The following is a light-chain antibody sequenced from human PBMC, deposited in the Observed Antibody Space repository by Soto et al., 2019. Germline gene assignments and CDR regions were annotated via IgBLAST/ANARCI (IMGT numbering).Light chain of an antibody. CDR3: CSYAGTTSVL. CDR1: SSDVG. V-gene: IGLV2-23*01. CDR2: EGS. Sequence: QSVLTQPASVSGSPGQSITISCTGISSDVGVSWYQQHPYKAPKLMIYEGSKRPSGVSSRFSGSNSGHTASLAISGLQAEDEADYYCCSYAGTTSVLFGGGTKLTVL. J-gene: IGLJ2*01.